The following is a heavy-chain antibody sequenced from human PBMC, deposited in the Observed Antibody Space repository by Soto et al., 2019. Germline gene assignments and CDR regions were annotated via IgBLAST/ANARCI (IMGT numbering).Heavy chain of an antibody. CDR1: GGSISSGDYY. CDR2: IYYSGST. V-gene: IGHV4-30-4*01. Sequence: SETLSLTCTVSGGSISSGDYYWSWIRQPPGKGLEWIGYIYYSGSTYYNPSLKSRVTISVDTSNNQFSLKLSSVTAADTAVYYCARAVTVVPARPYYGMDVWGQGTTVTVSS. CDR3: ARAVTVVPARPYYGMDV. J-gene: IGHJ6*02. D-gene: IGHD2-2*01.